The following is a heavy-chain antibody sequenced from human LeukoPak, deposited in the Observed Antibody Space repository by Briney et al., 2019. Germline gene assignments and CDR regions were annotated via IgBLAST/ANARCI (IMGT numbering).Heavy chain of an antibody. V-gene: IGHV3-30*04. J-gene: IGHJ3*02. D-gene: IGHD3-22*01. CDR1: GFTFSRYA. CDR3: ARGPDLNYYENDAFDI. CDR2: ISYDGTNK. Sequence: SGGSLRLSCTASGFTFSRYAMHWVRQAPGKGLEWVTIISYDGTNKYYADSVKGRFTISRDNSKNTLFLQMNSLRSEDTAVYYCARGPDLNYYENDAFDIWGQGTMVTVSS.